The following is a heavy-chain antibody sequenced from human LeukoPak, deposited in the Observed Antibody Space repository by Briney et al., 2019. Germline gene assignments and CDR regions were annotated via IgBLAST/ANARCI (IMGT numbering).Heavy chain of an antibody. V-gene: IGHV1-46*01. CDR1: GYTFTSCY. CDR3: ARDRKGAPGRAQYFQH. D-gene: IGHD1-26*01. Sequence: ASVKVSCKASGYTFTSCYMHWVRQAPGQGLEWMGIINPSGGSTSYAQKFQGRVTMTRDTSTSTVYMELSSLRSEDTAVYYCARDRKGAPGRAQYFQHWGQGTLVTVSS. J-gene: IGHJ1*01. CDR2: INPSGGST.